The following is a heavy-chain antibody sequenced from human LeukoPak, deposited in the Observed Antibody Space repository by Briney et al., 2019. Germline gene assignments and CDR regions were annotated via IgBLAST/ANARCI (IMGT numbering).Heavy chain of an antibody. CDR2: IRSKAFGETA. V-gene: IGHV3-49*04. CDR3: TRDSGSGWYGDY. Sequence: GGSLRLSCTVSGFTFGDYAINWVRQAPGKGLEWVGFIRSKAFGETAEYAASVKGRFTISRDDSKSIACLQMNSLKSEDTAVYYCTRDSGSGWYGDYWGQGTLVTVSS. J-gene: IGHJ4*02. D-gene: IGHD6-19*01. CDR1: GFTFGDYA.